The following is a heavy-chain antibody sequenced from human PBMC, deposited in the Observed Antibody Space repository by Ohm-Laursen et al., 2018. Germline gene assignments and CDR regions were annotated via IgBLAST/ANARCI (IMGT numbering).Heavy chain of an antibody. J-gene: IGHJ5*02. CDR2: IKEDGSGK. CDR1: GFTFSNYW. V-gene: IGHV3-7*01. Sequence: SLRLSCAASGFTFSNYWMSWVRQAPEKGLEWVANIKEDGSGKYYVDSVKGRFTISRDNAKNSLYLQMNSLRAEDTAVYYCAKTSIIRGANNWFDPWGQGTLVTVSS. D-gene: IGHD3-10*01. CDR3: AKTSIIRGANNWFDP.